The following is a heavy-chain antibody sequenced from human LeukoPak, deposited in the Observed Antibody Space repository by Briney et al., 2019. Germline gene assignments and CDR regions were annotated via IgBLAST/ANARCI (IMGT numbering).Heavy chain of an antibody. CDR2: INPNSGGT. Sequence: ASVKVSCKASGYTFTGYYMHWVRQAPGQGLEWMGWINPNSGGTNYAQKFQGRVTMTRGTSISTAYMELSRLRSDDTAVYYCARENYYGSGSYLVFWFDPWGQGTLVTVSS. D-gene: IGHD3-10*01. V-gene: IGHV1-2*02. J-gene: IGHJ5*02. CDR3: ARENYYGSGSYLVFWFDP. CDR1: GYTFTGYY.